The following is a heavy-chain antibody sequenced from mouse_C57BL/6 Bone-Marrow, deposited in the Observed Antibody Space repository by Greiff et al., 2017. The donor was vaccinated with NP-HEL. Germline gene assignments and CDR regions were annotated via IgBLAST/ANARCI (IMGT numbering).Heavy chain of an antibody. CDR3: ASVSFDY. V-gene: IGHV1-19*01. CDR2: INPYNGGT. CDR1: GYTFTDYY. J-gene: IGHJ2*01. Sequence: VQLQQSGPVLVKPGASVKMSCKASGYTFTDYYMNWVKQSHGKSLEWIGVINPYNGGTSYNQKFKGKATLTVYKSSSTAYMDLNSLTSEASAVYYCASVSFDYWGQGTTLTVSS.